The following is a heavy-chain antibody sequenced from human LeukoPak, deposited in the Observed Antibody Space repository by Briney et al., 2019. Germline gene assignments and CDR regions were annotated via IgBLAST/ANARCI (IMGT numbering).Heavy chain of an antibody. CDR1: GFTFSSYA. V-gene: IGHV3-30-3*01. Sequence: GGSLRLSCAASGFTFSSYAMHWVRQAPGKGLEWVAVISYDGSNKYYADSVKGRFTISRDNSKNTLYLQMNSLRAEDTAVYYCARGPAPVPYDYSNAFDYWGQGTLVTVSS. CDR3: ARGPAPVPYDYSNAFDY. J-gene: IGHJ4*02. CDR2: ISYDGSNK. D-gene: IGHD4-11*01.